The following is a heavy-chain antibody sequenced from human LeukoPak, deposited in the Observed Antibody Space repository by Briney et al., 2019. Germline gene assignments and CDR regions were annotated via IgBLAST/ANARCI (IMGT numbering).Heavy chain of an antibody. Sequence: GASVKVSCKASGYTFTGYYMHWVRQAPGQGLEWMGIINPSGGSTSYAQKFQGRVTMTRDTSTSTVYMELSSLRSEDTAVYYCARPLTSYDSSGYYYDWYFDLWGRGTLVTVSS. D-gene: IGHD3-22*01. CDR3: ARPLTSYDSSGYYYDWYFDL. J-gene: IGHJ2*01. CDR2: INPSGGST. CDR1: GYTFTGYY. V-gene: IGHV1-46*01.